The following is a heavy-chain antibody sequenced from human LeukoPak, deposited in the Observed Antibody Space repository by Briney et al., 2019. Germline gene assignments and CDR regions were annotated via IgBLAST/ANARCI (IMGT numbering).Heavy chain of an antibody. D-gene: IGHD2-21*02. V-gene: IGHV4-34*01. Sequence: SETLSLTCAVYGGSFSGYYWSWIRQPPGKGLEWIGEINHSGSTNYNPSPKSRVTISVDTSKNQFSLKLSSVTAADTAVYYCARVVVTAIPYYFDYWGQGTLVTVSS. CDR2: INHSGST. CDR3: ARVVVTAIPYYFDY. CDR1: GGSFSGYY. J-gene: IGHJ4*02.